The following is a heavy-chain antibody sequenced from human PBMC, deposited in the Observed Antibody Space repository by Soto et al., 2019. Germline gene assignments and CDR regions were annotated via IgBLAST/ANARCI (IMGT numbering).Heavy chain of an antibody. J-gene: IGHJ4*02. CDR2: IYYSGST. CDR3: ARDLGYYYGSGSDFDY. D-gene: IGHD3-10*01. CDR1: GGSISSGGYY. Sequence: PSETLSLTCTVSGGSISSGGYYWSWIRQHPGKGLEWIGYIYYSGSTYYNPSLKSRVTISVDTSKNQFSLKLSSVTAADTAVYYCARDLGYYYGSGSDFDYWGQGTLVTVSS. V-gene: IGHV4-31*03.